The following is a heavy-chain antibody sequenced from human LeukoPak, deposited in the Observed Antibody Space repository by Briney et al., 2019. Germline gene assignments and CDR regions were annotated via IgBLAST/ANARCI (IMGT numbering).Heavy chain of an antibody. CDR1: GYSFTSYW. J-gene: IGHJ4*02. CDR3: ARHVAVAGTPYYFDY. D-gene: IGHD6-19*01. CDR2: IDPSDSYT. Sequence: GESLKISCKGSGYSFTSYWISWVRQMPGKGLEWMGRIDPSDSYTNYSPSFQGHVTISADKSSSTAYLQWSSLKASDTAMYYCARHVAVAGTPYYFDYWGQGTLVTVSS. V-gene: IGHV5-10-1*01.